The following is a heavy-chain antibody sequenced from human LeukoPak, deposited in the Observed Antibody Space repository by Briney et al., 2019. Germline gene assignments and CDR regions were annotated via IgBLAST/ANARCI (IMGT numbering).Heavy chain of an antibody. CDR3: ATDRAVRGYIIFNGMDV. CDR1: GFTFSSYA. CDR2: ISGSGGST. V-gene: IGHV3-23*01. D-gene: IGHD3-10*01. Sequence: GGSLRLSCAASGFTFSSYAMSWVRQAPGKGLEWVSAISGSGGSTYYADSVKGRFTISRDNSKNTLYLQMNSLRDEDTAVYYCATDRAVRGYIIFNGMDVWGQGTTVTVSS. J-gene: IGHJ6*02.